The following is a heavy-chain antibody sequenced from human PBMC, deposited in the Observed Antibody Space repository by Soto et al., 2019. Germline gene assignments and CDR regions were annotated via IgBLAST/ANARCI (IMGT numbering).Heavy chain of an antibody. D-gene: IGHD3-16*02. CDR2: IYTSGST. Sequence: PSETLSLTCTVSGGSISSYYWSWIRQPAGNGLEWIGRIYTSGSTNYNPSPKSRVTMSVDTSKNQFSLKLSSVTAADTAVYYCARDVYYDXVWGSYLSNYYYYYGMDVWVKGPRSPYPQ. CDR1: GGSISSYY. V-gene: IGHV4-4*07. J-gene: IGHJ6*01. CDR3: ARDVYYDXVWGSYLSNYYYYYGMDV.